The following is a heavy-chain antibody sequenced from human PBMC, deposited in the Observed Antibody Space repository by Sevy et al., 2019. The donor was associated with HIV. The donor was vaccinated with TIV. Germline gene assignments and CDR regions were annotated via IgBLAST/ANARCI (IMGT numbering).Heavy chain of an antibody. D-gene: IGHD6-6*01. CDR1: GFSFSTYY. CDR2: INRDGSST. J-gene: IGHJ3*02. CDR3: AREITPSGSSGKDAFDI. V-gene: IGHV3-74*01. Sequence: GGSLRLSCAASGFSFSTYYIHWVRQAPGKGLVWASRINRDGSSTSYADSVKGRFTISRDNAKNTVYLQMSSLRDDDTAVYYCAREITPSGSSGKDAFDIWGQGTMVTVS.